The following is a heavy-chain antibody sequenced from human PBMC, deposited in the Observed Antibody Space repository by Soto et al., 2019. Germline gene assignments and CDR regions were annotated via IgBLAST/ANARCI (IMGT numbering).Heavy chain of an antibody. Sequence: QVQLVQSGAEVKKPGASVKVSCKASGYTFTSYGIRWVRQAPGQGLEWMGWISAYNGNTHYAQKRQGRVTMTTDTSTSTAYRELRSLRSDDTAVYYGARGRSSMDAFEIWGQGTMVTVSS. V-gene: IGHV1-18*01. J-gene: IGHJ3*02. CDR3: ARGRSSMDAFEI. CDR1: GYTFTSYG. CDR2: ISAYNGNT.